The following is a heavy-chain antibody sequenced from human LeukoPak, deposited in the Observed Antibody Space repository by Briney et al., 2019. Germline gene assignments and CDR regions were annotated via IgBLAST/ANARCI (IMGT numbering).Heavy chain of an antibody. CDR3: ARDIRSSGWYYFDY. CDR2: ISYDGSNK. CDR1: GFTFSSYA. V-gene: IGHV3-30-3*01. D-gene: IGHD6-19*01. Sequence: GRSLRLSCAASGFTFSSYAMHWVRQAPGKGLEWVAVISYDGSNKYYADSVKGRFTISRDNSKNTLYLQINSLRAEDTAVYYCARDIRSSGWYYFDYWGQGTLVTVSS. J-gene: IGHJ4*02.